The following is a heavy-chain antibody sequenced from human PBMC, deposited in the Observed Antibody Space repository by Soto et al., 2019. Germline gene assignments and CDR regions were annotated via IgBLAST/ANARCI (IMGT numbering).Heavy chain of an antibody. J-gene: IGHJ4*02. V-gene: IGHV3-15*01. Sequence: GGSLRLSCAASGFTFSNAWMSWVRQAPGKGLEWVGRIKSKTDGGTTDYAAPVKGRFTISRDDSKNTLYLQMNSLKTEDTAVYYCTTAPESYGDYYFDYWGQGTLVTVSS. D-gene: IGHD4-17*01. CDR1: GFTFSNAW. CDR2: IKSKTDGGTT. CDR3: TTAPESYGDYYFDY.